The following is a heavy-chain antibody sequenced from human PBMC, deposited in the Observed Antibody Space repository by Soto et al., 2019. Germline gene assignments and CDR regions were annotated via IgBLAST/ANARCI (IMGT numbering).Heavy chain of an antibody. D-gene: IGHD3-22*01. Sequence: PGGSLRLSCVVYNMTFTYAWMSWVRQAPGKGLEWVGRIKATAYGGTTDYAAPVKGRFSISRDDSKNTLYLEMNSLRTEDTGTYFCTTGDTSGYYFQHWGLGTLVTVSS. CDR2: IKATAYGGTT. J-gene: IGHJ4*02. CDR3: TTGDTSGYYFQH. CDR1: NMTFTYAW. V-gene: IGHV3-15*01.